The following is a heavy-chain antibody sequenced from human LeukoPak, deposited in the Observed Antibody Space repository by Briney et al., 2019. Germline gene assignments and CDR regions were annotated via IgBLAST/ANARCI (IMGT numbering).Heavy chain of an antibody. CDR2: MNPNSGNT. CDR3: ARGLRYYGSGSYLWFDP. CDR1: GYTLTSYD. Sequence: ASVKVSCKASGYTLTSYDINWVRQATGQGLEWMGWMNPNSGNTGYAQKFQGRVTITRNTSISTAYMELSSLRSEDTAVYYCARGLRYYGSGSYLWFDPWGQGTLVTVSS. V-gene: IGHV1-8*03. D-gene: IGHD3-10*01. J-gene: IGHJ5*02.